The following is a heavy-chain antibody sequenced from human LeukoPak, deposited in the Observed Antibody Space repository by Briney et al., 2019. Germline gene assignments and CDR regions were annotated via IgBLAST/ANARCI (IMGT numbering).Heavy chain of an antibody. V-gene: IGHV3-30*04. Sequence: GRSLRLSCAASGFTFSSYAMHWVRQAPGKGLEWGATVSYDGRNKYYADSVNGRFTISRDNSKNTLYLQMNSLTTEDTAVYSCARDLGWYYFDYWGQGTLVTVSS. CDR2: VSYDGRNK. J-gene: IGHJ4*02. CDR1: GFTFSSYA. CDR3: ARDLGWYYFDY. D-gene: IGHD4-23*01.